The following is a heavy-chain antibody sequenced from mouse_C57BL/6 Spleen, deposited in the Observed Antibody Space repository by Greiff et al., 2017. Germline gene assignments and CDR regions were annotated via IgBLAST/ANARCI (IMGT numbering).Heavy chain of an antibody. CDR1: GYAFSSYW. CDR2: IYPGDGDT. CDR3: AREASFITSVVAHYFDS. D-gene: IGHD1-1*01. J-gene: IGHJ2*01. Sequence: QVQLQQSGAELVKPGASVKISCKASGYAFSSYWMNWVKQRPGKGLVWIGQIYPGDGDTNDNGKFKGKDTLTADKSSSTAYMQLSILTSEDSAVSFCAREASFITSVVAHYFDSWGQGTTLTVST. V-gene: IGHV1-80*01.